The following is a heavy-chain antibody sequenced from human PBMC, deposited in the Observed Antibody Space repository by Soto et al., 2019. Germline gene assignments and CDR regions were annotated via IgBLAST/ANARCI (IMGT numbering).Heavy chain of an antibody. Sequence: EVQLVESGGGLVEPGGSLRLSCAASGFTFNNSCMSWVRQAPGKGLEWVARIKSKKDGGATDFAAPVKGRFAISRDDSKNTLYLKMNSMNTEDTAAYFCTTDYYDATGDYGYFQYWGQGTLLTVSS. CDR1: GFTFNNSC. D-gene: IGHD3-22*01. CDR2: IKSKKDGGAT. J-gene: IGHJ1*01. V-gene: IGHV3-15*01. CDR3: TTDYYDATGDYGYFQY.